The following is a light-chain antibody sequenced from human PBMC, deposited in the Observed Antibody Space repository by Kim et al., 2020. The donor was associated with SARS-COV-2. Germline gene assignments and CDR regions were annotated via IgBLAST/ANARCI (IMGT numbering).Light chain of an antibody. V-gene: IGLV3-19*01. J-gene: IGLJ1*01. CDR2: GKN. CDR3: NSRDSSGNHYV. CDR1: SLRRYY. Sequence: LGHTGRTTYQGDSLRRYYASWYQQKPGQAPVLVIYGKNNRPSGIPDRFSGSSSGNTASLTITGAQAEDEADYYCNSRDSSGNHYVFGTGTKVTVL.